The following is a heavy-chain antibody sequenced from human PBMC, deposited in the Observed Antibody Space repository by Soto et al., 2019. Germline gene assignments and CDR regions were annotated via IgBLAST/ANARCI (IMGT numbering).Heavy chain of an antibody. CDR3: ARGPGGGNGGTFND. J-gene: IGHJ4*02. V-gene: IGHV3-7*05. CDR1: GFTFRNFW. Sequence: EVQLVESGGGLVQPGGSLRLSCAASGFTFRNFWMKWVRRAPVKGLEWVANINQDGSEKNYVASVRARFTISRDNDKNSLYLQMSSLRAEDTAIYYWARGPGGGNGGTFNDWGQGILVTVSS. D-gene: IGHD5-12*01. CDR2: INQDGSEK.